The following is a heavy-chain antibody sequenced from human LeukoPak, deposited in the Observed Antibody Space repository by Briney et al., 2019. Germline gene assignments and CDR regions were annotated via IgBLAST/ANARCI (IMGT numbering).Heavy chain of an antibody. Sequence: PSETLSLTCTVSGYSISSGYYWGWIRPPPGKGLEWIGSISHSGSTYYKPSLKSRVTISVDTSKNQFSLKLRSATAADTAVYYCARVTSRLGWFDLWGQGTLVTVSS. V-gene: IGHV4-38-2*02. CDR1: GYSISSGYY. D-gene: IGHD1-14*01. CDR2: ISHSGST. CDR3: ARVTSRLGWFDL. J-gene: IGHJ5*02.